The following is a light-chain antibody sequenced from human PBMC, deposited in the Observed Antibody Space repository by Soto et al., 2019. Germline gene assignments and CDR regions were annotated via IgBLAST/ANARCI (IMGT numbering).Light chain of an antibody. CDR3: CSYAGTYTWV. J-gene: IGLJ3*02. V-gene: IGLV2-11*01. CDR2: DVS. CDR1: SSDVGGYNS. Sequence: QSALTQPRSVSGSPGQSVTISCTGTSSDVGGYNSVSWYQQYPGKAPKLMIYDVSKRPSGVPDRFSGSKSGNAASLTISGLQAEDEADYYCCSYAGTYTWVFGGGTTVTVL.